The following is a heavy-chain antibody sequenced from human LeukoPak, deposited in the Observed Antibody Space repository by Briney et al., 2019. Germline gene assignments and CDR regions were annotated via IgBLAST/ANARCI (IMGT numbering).Heavy chain of an antibody. CDR3: AKNGDRGAYCSGGTCYHYYYYYMDV. CDR1: GFTFNSYG. J-gene: IGHJ6*03. Sequence: GGSLRLSCAASGFTFNSYGMSWVRQAPGKGLEWVSAISCSGGNTYYADSVKGRLPIPRHNSKNTLYLQMNSMRAEDTAVYYCAKNGDRGAYCSGGTCYHYYYYYMDVWGKGTTVTISS. CDR2: ISCSGGNT. V-gene: IGHV3-23*01. D-gene: IGHD2-15*01.